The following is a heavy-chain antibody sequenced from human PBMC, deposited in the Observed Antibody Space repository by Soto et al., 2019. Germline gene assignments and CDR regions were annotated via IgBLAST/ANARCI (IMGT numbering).Heavy chain of an antibody. V-gene: IGHV5-51*01. D-gene: IGHD3-3*01. CDR1: GYSFTSYW. CDR2: IYPGDSDT. J-gene: IGHJ6*02. CDR3: ARDQKAFYDFWTGYSETEDYYGLDI. Sequence: GESLKISCKGSGYSFTSYWIGWVRQMPGKGLEWMGIIYPGDSDTRYSPSFQGQVTISADKSISTAYLQWSSLKASDTAVYYCARDQKAFYDFWTGYSETEDYYGLDIWGQGTTVTVSS.